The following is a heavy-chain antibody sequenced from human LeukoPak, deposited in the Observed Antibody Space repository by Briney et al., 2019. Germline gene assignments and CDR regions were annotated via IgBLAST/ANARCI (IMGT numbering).Heavy chain of an antibody. CDR2: ISSSSSTI. CDR1: GFTFSSYS. J-gene: IGHJ5*02. CDR3: ASVPFWSGTSEFDP. D-gene: IGHD3-3*01. V-gene: IGHV3-48*01. Sequence: GGSLRLSCAASGFTFSSYSMNWVRQAPGKGLEWVSYISSSSSTIYYADSVKGRFTISRDNAKNSLYLQINSLSAEDTAVYYCASVPFWSGTSEFDPWGQGTLVTVSS.